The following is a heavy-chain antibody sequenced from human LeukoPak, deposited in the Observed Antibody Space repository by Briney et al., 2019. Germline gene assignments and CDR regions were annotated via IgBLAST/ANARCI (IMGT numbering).Heavy chain of an antibody. CDR1: GFTFSSYW. J-gene: IGHJ6*03. D-gene: IGHD2-2*01. Sequence: GGSLRLSCAASGFTFSSYWMSWVRQAPGKGLEWVANIKQDGSEKYYVDSVKGRFTVSRDNAKNSLYLQMNSLRAEDTAVYHCARDLSCSSTSCYPSSYYYYMDVWGKGTTVTVSS. CDR3: ARDLSCSSTSCYPSSYYYYMDV. V-gene: IGHV3-7*01. CDR2: IKQDGSEK.